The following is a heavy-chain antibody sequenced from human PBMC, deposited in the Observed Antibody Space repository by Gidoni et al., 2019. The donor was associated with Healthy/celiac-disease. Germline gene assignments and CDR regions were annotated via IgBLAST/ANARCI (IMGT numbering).Heavy chain of an antibody. V-gene: IGHV1-18*01. CDR1: GYTFTSYG. Sequence: QVQLVQSGAEVKKPGASVKVSCQASGYTFTSYGISWVRQAPGQGLEWMGWISAYNGNTNYAQKLQGRVTMTTDTSTSTAYMELRSLRSDDTAVYYCAREWVDFMITFGGVIREDYYYGMDVWGQGTTVTVSS. D-gene: IGHD3-16*02. CDR2: ISAYNGNT. CDR3: AREWVDFMITFGGVIREDYYYGMDV. J-gene: IGHJ6*02.